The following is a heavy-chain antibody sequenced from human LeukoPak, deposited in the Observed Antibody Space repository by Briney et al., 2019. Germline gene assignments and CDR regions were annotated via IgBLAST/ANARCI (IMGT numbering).Heavy chain of an antibody. CDR2: INHSGST. Sequence: PSETLSLTCAVYGGSFSGYYWSWIRQPPGKGLEWIGEINHSGSTNYNPSLKSRVTISVDTSKNQFSLKLSSVTAADTAVYYCARDLSARIAAAGTVWFDPWGQGTLVTVSS. CDR3: ARDLSARIAAAGTVWFDP. V-gene: IGHV4-34*01. J-gene: IGHJ5*02. CDR1: GGSFSGYY. D-gene: IGHD6-13*01.